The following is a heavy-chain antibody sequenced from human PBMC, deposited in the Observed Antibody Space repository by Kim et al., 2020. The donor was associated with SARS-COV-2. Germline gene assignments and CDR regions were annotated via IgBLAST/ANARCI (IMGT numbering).Heavy chain of an antibody. J-gene: IGHJ5*02. CDR1: GLTSSNAW. D-gene: IGHD1-1*01. CDR2: IKSKTDGGTT. V-gene: IGHV3-15*01. CDR3: TTEHTNWNDGGNWFDP. Sequence: GGSLRLSCAASGLTSSNAWMSWVRQAPGKGLEWVGRIKSKTDGGTTDYAAPVKGRFTISRDDSKNTLYLQMNSLKTEDTAVYYCTTEHTNWNDGGNWFDPWGQGNLVTVSS.